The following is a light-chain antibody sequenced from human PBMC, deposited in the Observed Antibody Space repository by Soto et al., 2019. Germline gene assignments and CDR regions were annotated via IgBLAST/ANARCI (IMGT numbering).Light chain of an antibody. CDR2: DAS. Sequence: DIQMTQSPSTLSASVGDTVTITCRASQSINDWLAWYQQKPGKAPKLLIYDASILQSGVPSRFSGSGYGTEFTLTISSLQPDDFGTYYCQQDNNCFDPGTTVDIK. CDR1: QSINDW. V-gene: IGKV1-5*01. J-gene: IGKJ3*01. CDR3: QQDNNC.